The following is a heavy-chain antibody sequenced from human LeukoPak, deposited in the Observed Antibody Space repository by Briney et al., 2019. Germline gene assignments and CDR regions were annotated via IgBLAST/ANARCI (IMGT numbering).Heavy chain of an antibody. CDR1: GFTFSSYW. V-gene: IGHV3-7*01. CDR3: ARPGGVVVAHGAFDI. D-gene: IGHD2-21*01. J-gene: IGHJ3*02. Sequence: GGSLRLSCAASGFTFSSYWMSWVRQAPGKGLEWVANIKQDGSEKYYVDSVKGRFTISRDNAKNSLYLQMNSLRAEDTAVYYCARPGGVVVAHGAFDIWGQGTMVTVSS. CDR2: IKQDGSEK.